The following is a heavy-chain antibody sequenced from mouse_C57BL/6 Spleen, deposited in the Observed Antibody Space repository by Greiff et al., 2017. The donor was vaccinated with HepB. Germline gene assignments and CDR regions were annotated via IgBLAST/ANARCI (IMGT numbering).Heavy chain of an antibody. Sequence: EVKLVESGGGLVKPGGSLKLSCAASGFTFSDYGMHWVRQAPEKGLEWVAYISSGSSTIYYADTVKGRFTISRDNAKNTLFLQMTSLRSEDTAMYYCARGRVDGYYPNFDYWGQGTTLTVSS. V-gene: IGHV5-17*01. CDR1: GFTFSDYG. J-gene: IGHJ2*01. CDR2: ISSGSSTI. D-gene: IGHD2-3*01. CDR3: ARGRVDGYYPNFDY.